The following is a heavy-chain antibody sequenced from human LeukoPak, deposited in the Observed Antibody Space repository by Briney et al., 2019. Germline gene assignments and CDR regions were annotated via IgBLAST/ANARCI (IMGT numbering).Heavy chain of an antibody. CDR3: ATQDGFDNNGYYGY. Sequence: GGSLRLSWAASGFTFSDFGMHWVRQAPGKGLEWVAVISLDGNNKYFADSVKGRFTISRDNSKSTLYLQMTSLRHEDTALYDCATQDGFDNNGYYGYWGQGTLVTVSS. J-gene: IGHJ4*02. CDR1: GFTFSDFG. V-gene: IGHV3-30*03. CDR2: ISLDGNNK. D-gene: IGHD3-22*01.